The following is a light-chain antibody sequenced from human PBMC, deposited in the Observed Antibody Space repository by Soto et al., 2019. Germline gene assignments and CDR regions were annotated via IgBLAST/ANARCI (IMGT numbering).Light chain of an antibody. J-gene: IGKJ1*01. CDR3: QQSYTNPWT. CDR1: QSIGSY. V-gene: IGKV1-39*01. Sequence: DIQMTQSPSFLFASVGDRVTLTCRASQSIGSYLHWYQQKPGKAPELLIYAASNLQSGVPSRFSGSESGTDFTLTIYSLQPEDFATYYCQQSYTNPWTFGQGTKVEI. CDR2: AAS.